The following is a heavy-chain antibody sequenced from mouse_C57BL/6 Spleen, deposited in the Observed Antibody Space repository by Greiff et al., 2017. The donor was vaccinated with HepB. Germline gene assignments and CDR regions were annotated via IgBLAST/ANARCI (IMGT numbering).Heavy chain of an antibody. CDR3: AREGVTTVVEGAWFAY. V-gene: IGHV1-72*01. D-gene: IGHD1-1*01. CDR2: IDPNSGGT. J-gene: IGHJ3*01. Sequence: QVQLQQPGAELVKPGASVKLSCKASGYTFTSYWMHWVKQRPGRGLEWIGRIDPNSGGTKYNEKFKSKATLTVDKPSSTAYMQLSSLTSEDSAVYYCAREGVTTVVEGAWFAYWGQGTLVTVSA. CDR1: GYTFTSYW.